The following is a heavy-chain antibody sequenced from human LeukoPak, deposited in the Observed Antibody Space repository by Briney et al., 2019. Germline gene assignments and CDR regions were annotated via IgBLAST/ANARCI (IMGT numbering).Heavy chain of an antibody. CDR3: ARVDDLDAFDI. D-gene: IGHD2-2*03. V-gene: IGHV3-30*04. Sequence: GGALRLSCGTSGFTFSNHAMHWGRQGPDKGLEWGAVISDDGTSKFYADSVKGRFTIFRDNSRNTLFLQINSLRPEDTAMYYCARVDDLDAFDIWGQGTLVTVSS. CDR1: GFTFSNHA. CDR2: ISDDGTSK. J-gene: IGHJ3*02.